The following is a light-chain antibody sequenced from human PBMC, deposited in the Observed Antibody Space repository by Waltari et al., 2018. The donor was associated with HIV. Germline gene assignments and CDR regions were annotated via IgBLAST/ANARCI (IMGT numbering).Light chain of an antibody. Sequence: DFVMTQSPLSLPVTPGEPASVSCRSSQSLFYSFLDWYLQKPGQSPQLLIYTLSSRAPGVPDRFSGSGSDTEFTLKISRVEAEDVGIYYCMQGTYWPYTFGQGTKLEIK. V-gene: IGKV2-40*01. J-gene: IGKJ2*01. CDR3: MQGTYWPYT. CDR2: TLS. CDR1: QSLFYSF.